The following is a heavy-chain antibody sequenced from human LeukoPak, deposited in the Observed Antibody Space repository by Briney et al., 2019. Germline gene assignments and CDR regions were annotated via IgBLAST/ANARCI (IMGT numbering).Heavy chain of an antibody. Sequence: SVKVSCKASGGTFSSYAISWVRQAPGQGLEWMGGIIRIFGTANYAQKFQGRVTITTDESTSTAYMELSSLRSEDTAVYYCARGLGGTIYYYYMDVWGKGTTVTVSS. V-gene: IGHV1-69*05. CDR1: GGTFSSYA. CDR3: ARGLGGTIYYYYMDV. CDR2: IIRIFGTA. D-gene: IGHD3-3*01. J-gene: IGHJ6*03.